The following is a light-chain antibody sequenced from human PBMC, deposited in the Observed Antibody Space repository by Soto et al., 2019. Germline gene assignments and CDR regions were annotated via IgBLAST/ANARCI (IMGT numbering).Light chain of an antibody. CDR2: EVS. J-gene: IGKJ1*01. V-gene: IGKV2-30*02. Sequence: DVVMTQSPLSLPVTLGQPASISGTSSQSLIHSYGSTYLGWFQQRLGQSPRRLMYEVSDRDSGVPDIFSGSGSGTDFALKIRRVKDEDVGVYSCMQRTHWPWPVGQGNEVELK. CDR3: MQRTHWPWP. CDR1: QSLIHSYGSTY.